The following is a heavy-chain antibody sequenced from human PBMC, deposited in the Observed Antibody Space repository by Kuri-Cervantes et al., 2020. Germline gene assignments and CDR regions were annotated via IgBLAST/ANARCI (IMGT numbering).Heavy chain of an antibody. J-gene: IGHJ6*03. CDR2: IIPIFGTT. D-gene: IGHD6-13*01. CDR3: ARGAAATLYYYYYYMDV. Sequence: SVKVSCKASGYTFTSYDISWVRQAPGQGLEWMGGIIPIFGTTNYAQKFQGRVTITTDESTSTAYMELSSLRSEDTAVYYCARGAAATLYYYYYYMDVWGKGTTVTVSS. V-gene: IGHV1-69*05. CDR1: GYTFTSYD.